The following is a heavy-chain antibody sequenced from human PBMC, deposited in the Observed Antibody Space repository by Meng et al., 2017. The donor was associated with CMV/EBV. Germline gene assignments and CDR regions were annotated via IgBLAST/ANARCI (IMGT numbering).Heavy chain of an antibody. J-gene: IGHJ4*02. Sequence: GSLRLSCTVSGGSISSSSYYWGWIRQPPGKGLEWIGSIYYSGSTYYNPSLKSRVTISVDTSKNQFSLKLSSVTAADTAVYYCARAVGGSGWYYFDCWGQGTLVTVSS. V-gene: IGHV4-39*07. CDR1: GGSISSSSYY. CDR2: IYYSGST. D-gene: IGHD6-19*01. CDR3: ARAVGGSGWYYFDC.